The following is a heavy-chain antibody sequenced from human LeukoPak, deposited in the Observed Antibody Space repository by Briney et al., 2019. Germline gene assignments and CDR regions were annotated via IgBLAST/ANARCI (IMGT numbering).Heavy chain of an antibody. D-gene: IGHD4-23*01. J-gene: IGHJ4*02. CDR1: GYTFTSYG. V-gene: IGHV1-18*01. CDR2: ISTSNGNT. Sequence: ASVRVSCKTSGYTFTSYGIAWVRQAPGQGLEWMGWISTSNGNTKYVENFQGRVTMTTDTSTSTAYMEVRSLRSDDTALYYCARVHGYYTGIYYFDFWGQGSLVTASS. CDR3: ARVHGYYTGIYYFDF.